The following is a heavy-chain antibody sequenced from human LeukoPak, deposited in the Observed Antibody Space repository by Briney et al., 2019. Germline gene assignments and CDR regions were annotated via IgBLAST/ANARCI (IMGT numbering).Heavy chain of an antibody. CDR3: ARVGAALD. CDR1: GFTFSSYD. Sequence: GGSLRLSCAASGFTFSSYDMNWVRRAPGKGLEWVPYISSSGSTIYYADSVKGRFTISRDNAKNSLYLQVNSLRAEDTAVYCCARVGAALDWGQGTLVTVSS. CDR2: ISSSGSTI. D-gene: IGHD6-6*01. J-gene: IGHJ4*02. V-gene: IGHV3-48*03.